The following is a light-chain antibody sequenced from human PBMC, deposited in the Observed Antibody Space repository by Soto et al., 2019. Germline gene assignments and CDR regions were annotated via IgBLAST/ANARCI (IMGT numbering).Light chain of an antibody. CDR3: SSYTRSSTWV. J-gene: IGLJ3*02. CDR2: EVS. V-gene: IGLV2-14*01. CDR1: SSDVGGYNY. Sequence: QLVLTQPASLSGSPGQSITISCTGTSSDVGGYNYVSWFQQHPGKAPKLMIYEVSNRPSGVSNRFSGSKSANTASLTISGLQAEDEAEYYCSSYTRSSTWVFGGGTKLTVL.